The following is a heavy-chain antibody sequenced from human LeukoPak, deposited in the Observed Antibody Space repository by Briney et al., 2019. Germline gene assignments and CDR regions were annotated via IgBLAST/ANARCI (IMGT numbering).Heavy chain of an antibody. J-gene: IGHJ3*02. CDR2: ISGSGGST. CDR1: GFTFSSYA. CDR3: AKLLLWFGETRGYHDAFDI. Sequence: GGSLRLSCAASGFTFSSYAMSWVRQAPGKWLEWVSAISGSGGSTYYADSVKGRFTISRDNSKNTLYLQMNSLRAEDTAVYYCAKLLLWFGETRGYHDAFDIWGQGTMVTVSS. D-gene: IGHD3-10*01. V-gene: IGHV3-23*01.